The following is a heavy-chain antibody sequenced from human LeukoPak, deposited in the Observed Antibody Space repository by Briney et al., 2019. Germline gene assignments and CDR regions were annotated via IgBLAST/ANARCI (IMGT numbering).Heavy chain of an antibody. D-gene: IGHD5-12*01. V-gene: IGHV1-8*03. Sequence: ASVKVSCKASVYTFTSYDINWVPQATGQGLEWMGWMNPNSGSTGYAQKFQGRVTITRNTSISTAYMELSGLRSEDTAVYYCARGRSTGYPYYFEYWGQGTLVTVSS. CDR1: VYTFTSYD. CDR2: MNPNSGST. CDR3: ARGRSTGYPYYFEY. J-gene: IGHJ4*02.